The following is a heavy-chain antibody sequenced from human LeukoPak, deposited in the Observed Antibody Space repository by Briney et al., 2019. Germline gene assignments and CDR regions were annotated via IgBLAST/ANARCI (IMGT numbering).Heavy chain of an antibody. V-gene: IGHV4-31*03. CDR3: ARGETYDILTGYSNWFDP. CDR1: GGSISIGGYY. Sequence: TLSLTCTVSGGSISIGGYYWSWIRQHPGKGLEWIGYIYYSGSTYYNPSLKSRVTISVDTSKNQFSLKLSSVTAADTAVYYCARGETYDILTGYSNWFDPWGQGTLVTVSS. CDR2: IYYSGST. D-gene: IGHD3-9*01. J-gene: IGHJ5*02.